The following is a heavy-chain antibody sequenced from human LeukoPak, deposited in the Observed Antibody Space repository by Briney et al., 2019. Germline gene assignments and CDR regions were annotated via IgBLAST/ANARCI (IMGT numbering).Heavy chain of an antibody. J-gene: IGHJ3*02. CDR2: IYYSGST. D-gene: IGHD3-10*01. Sequence: SETLSLTCTVSGGSISSYYWSWIRQPAGKGLEWIGYIYYSGSTTYNPSLKSRVTISVDTSKNQFSLKLNSVTAADTAVYYCARDERYYGSGSYFSAFDIWGQGTPVTVSS. V-gene: IGHV4-59*01. CDR1: GGSISSYY. CDR3: ARDERYYGSGSYFSAFDI.